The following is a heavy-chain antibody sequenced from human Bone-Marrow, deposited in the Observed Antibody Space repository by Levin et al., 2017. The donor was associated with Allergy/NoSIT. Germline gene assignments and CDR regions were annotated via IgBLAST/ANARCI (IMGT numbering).Heavy chain of an antibody. V-gene: IGHV3-7*01. J-gene: IGHJ4*02. Sequence: GGSLRLSCAASGFSFGGYWMTWVLQAPGKGMEWVAQIKGDGSEEFYVGSVKGRFTISRDNAKNLLYLQMHILRVKEKADYRCARDQARGGDYYYWGQGTQVTGSS. CDR3: ARDQARGGDYYY. CDR1: GFSFGGYW. CDR2: IKGDGSEE. D-gene: IGHD3-10*01.